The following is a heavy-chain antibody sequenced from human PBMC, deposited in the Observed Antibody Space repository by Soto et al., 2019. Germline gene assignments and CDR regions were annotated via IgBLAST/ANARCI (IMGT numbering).Heavy chain of an antibody. CDR1: GFTFSSYG. CDR2: ISYDGSNK. D-gene: IGHD3-3*01. CDR3: AKLYDFWSGLEAFDI. J-gene: IGHJ3*02. V-gene: IGHV3-30*18. Sequence: PGGSLRLSCAASGFTFSSYGMHWVRQAPGKGLEWVAVISYDGSNKYYADSVKGRFTISRDNSKNTLYLQMNSLRAEDTAVYYCAKLYDFWSGLEAFDIWGQGTMVTVPS.